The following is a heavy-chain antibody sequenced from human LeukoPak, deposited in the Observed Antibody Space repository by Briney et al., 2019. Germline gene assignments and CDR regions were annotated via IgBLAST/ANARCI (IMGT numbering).Heavy chain of an antibody. D-gene: IGHD3-10*01. J-gene: IGHJ4*02. Sequence: SETLSLTCAVSGYSISSGYYWGWIRQPPGKGLEWIGSIYHSGSTYYNPSLKSRVTMSVDTSKNQFSLKLSSVTAADTAVYYCARDYYGSGSYDYWGQGTLVIVSS. CDR2: IYHSGST. V-gene: IGHV4-38-2*02. CDR1: GYSISSGYY. CDR3: ARDYYGSGSYDY.